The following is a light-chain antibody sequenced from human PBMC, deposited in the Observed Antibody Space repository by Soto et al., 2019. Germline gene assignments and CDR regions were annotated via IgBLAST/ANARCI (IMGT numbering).Light chain of an antibody. CDR2: SNN. V-gene: IGLV1-44*01. CDR3: ATWDDSLNGVL. Sequence: QSALTQPPSASGTPGQRVTISCSGSSSNIGSNSANWYQQLPGTAPKLLISSNNQRPSGVPDRFSGSKSGTSASLAISGLHSEDEADYYCATWDDSLNGVLFGGGTKLTVL. CDR1: SSNIGSNS. J-gene: IGLJ2*01.